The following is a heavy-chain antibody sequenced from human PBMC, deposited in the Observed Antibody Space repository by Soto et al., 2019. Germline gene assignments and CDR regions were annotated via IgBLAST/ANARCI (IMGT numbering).Heavy chain of an antibody. Sequence: GGSLRLSCAASGFTFSSYSMNWVRQAPGKGLEWVSYISSSSTIYYADSVKGRFTISRDNAKNSLYLQMNSLRDEDTAVYYCAADYYYGSPTRGYWGQETLVTVSS. D-gene: IGHD3-10*01. J-gene: IGHJ4*02. CDR1: GFTFSSYS. CDR2: ISSSSTI. CDR3: AADYYYGSPTRGY. V-gene: IGHV3-48*02.